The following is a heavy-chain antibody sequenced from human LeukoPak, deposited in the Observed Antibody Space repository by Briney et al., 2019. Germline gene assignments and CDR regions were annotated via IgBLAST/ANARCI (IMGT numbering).Heavy chain of an antibody. V-gene: IGHV3-74*01. J-gene: IGHJ4*02. CDR2: FKSDGSST. Sequence: GRSLRLSCAASGFTFDDYAMHWVRQAPGKGLVWVSRFKSDGSSTRYADSVKGRFTISRDNAKNTLYLQMNSLRAEDTAVYYCAKSETVTTSFDYWGQGTLVIVSS. D-gene: IGHD4-17*01. CDR1: GFTFDDYA. CDR3: AKSETVTTSFDY.